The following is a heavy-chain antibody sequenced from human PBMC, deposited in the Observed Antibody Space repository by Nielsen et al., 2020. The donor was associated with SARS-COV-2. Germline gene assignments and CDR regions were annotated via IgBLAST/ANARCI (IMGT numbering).Heavy chain of an antibody. CDR2: IFSSGSA. V-gene: IGHV4-59*08. CDR3: AGGNTALRYYFDY. D-gene: IGHD3-16*01. J-gene: IGHJ4*02. CDR1: GDSINSYY. Sequence: SETLSLTCTVSGDSINSYYWTCIRQPPGKGLECLGYIFSSGSANFHPSLKGRVTMSVDTSKNQFSLTLRSVTAADTAVYFCAGGNTALRYYFDYWGQGTLVTVSS.